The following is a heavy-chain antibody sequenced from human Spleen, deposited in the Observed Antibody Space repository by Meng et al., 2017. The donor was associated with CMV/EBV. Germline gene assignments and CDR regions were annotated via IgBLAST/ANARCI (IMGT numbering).Heavy chain of an antibody. Sequence: SETLSLTCTVSGGSISSYYWSWIRQPPGRGLEWIGNIHYSGSSNYNPSLRGRVSMSVATSEDQFFLRLNSVTAADTAVYYCARGHTDSGSFVGCYAMDVWGQGATVTVSS. CDR1: GGSISSYY. V-gene: IGHV4-59*01. CDR2: IHYSGSS. J-gene: IGHJ6*02. D-gene: IGHD1-26*01. CDR3: ARGHTDSGSFVGCYAMDV.